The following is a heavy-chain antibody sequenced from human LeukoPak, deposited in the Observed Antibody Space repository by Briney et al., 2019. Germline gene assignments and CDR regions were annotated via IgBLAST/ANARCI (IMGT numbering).Heavy chain of an antibody. CDR3: ARDLGSLPYYYDSSGPNGGY. Sequence: SVKVSCKASGGTFSSYAISWVRQAPGQGLEWMGRIIPIFGTANYAQKFQGRVTITTDESTSTAYMELSSLRSEDTAVYYCARDLGSLPYYYDSSGPNGGYWGQGTLVTVSS. D-gene: IGHD3-22*01. CDR2: IIPIFGTA. CDR1: GGTFSSYA. J-gene: IGHJ4*02. V-gene: IGHV1-69*05.